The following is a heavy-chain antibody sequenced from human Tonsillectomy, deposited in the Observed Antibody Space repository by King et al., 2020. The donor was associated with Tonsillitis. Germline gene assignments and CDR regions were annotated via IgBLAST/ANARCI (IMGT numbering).Heavy chain of an antibody. V-gene: IGHV4-59*01. CDR2: VYDSGST. CDR3: AREVGSIAVACTNWYFDL. D-gene: IGHD6-19*01. J-gene: IGHJ2*01. CDR1: GGSIRSYY. Sequence: QLQESGPGLVKPSETLSLTCTVSGGSIRSYYWSWIRQPPGKGLEWIGYVYDSGSTNYNPSLKSRVTISVDTSKNQFSLKLSSVTAADTAVYYCAREVGSIAVACTNWYFDLWGRGTLVTVSS.